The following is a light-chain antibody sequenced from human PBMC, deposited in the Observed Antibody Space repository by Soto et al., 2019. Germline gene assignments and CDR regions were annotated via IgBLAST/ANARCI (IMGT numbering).Light chain of an antibody. CDR3: QQYDNWLRT. V-gene: IGKV3-15*01. CDR2: GAS. Sequence: EIVMTQSPATLSVSPGERATLSCRASQDISTNLAWYQQKPGQAPRLLIYGASTRATGIPARFSGSGSGTEFTLTISSLQSEDFAVYYCQQYDNWLRTFGQGTKVE. CDR1: QDISTN. J-gene: IGKJ1*01.